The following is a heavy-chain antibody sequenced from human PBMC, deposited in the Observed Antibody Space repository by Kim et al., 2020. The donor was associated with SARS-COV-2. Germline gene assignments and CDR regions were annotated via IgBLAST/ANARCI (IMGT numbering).Heavy chain of an antibody. V-gene: IGHV3-33*06. CDR1: GFTFSSYG. CDR3: AKERVEQQLVPHDAFDI. J-gene: IGHJ3*02. CDR2: IWYDGSNK. D-gene: IGHD6-13*01. Sequence: GGSLRLSCAASGFTFSSYGMHWVRQAPGKGLEWVAVIWYDGSNKYYADSVKGRFTISRDNSKNTLYLQMNSLRAEDTAVYYCAKERVEQQLVPHDAFDIWGQGTMVTVSS.